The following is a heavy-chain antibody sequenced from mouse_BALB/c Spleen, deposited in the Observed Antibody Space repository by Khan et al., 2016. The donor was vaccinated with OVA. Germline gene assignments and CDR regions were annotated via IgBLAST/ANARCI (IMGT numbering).Heavy chain of an antibody. J-gene: IGHJ3*01. V-gene: IGHV9-1*02. CDR1: GYTFTNFG. D-gene: IGHD1-1*01. Sequence: QIQLVQSGPELKKPGETVKISCKASGYTFTNFGMNWVKQAPGKALKWMGWINTSTGETTYADDFKGRFAFSLETSASTAYLQINTLKNEDMATYFCARGLNYYGSGFAYWGQGTLVTVSA. CDR2: INTSTGET. CDR3: ARGLNYYGSGFAY.